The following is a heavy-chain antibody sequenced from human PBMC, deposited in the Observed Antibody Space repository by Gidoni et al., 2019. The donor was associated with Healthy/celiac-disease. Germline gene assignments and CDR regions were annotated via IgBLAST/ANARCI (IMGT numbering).Heavy chain of an antibody. CDR1: GFTFSSYA. CDR2: ISSNGGST. D-gene: IGHD2-2*02. Sequence: EVQLVESGGGFVQPGGSLRLSCSASGFTFSSYAMHWVRQAPGKVLEYVSAISSNGGSTYYADSVKGRFTISRDNSKNTLYLQMSSLRAEDTAVYYCVKASLTPTPILLTNWYFDLWGRGTLVTVSS. V-gene: IGHV3-64D*08. CDR3: VKASLTPTPILLTNWYFDL. J-gene: IGHJ2*01.